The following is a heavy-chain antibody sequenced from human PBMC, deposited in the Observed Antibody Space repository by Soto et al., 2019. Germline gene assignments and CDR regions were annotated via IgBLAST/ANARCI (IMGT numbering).Heavy chain of an antibody. Sequence: GXSVKVSCKASGYIFTSFDINWVRQTTGQGLEWMGWMQPSSGRTGYAQKFQGRVTMTRDTSIKTAYMELSSLTYDDTAFYYCARGVTAGVDYWGQGTLVTVYS. CDR1: GYIFTSFD. CDR3: ARGVTAGVDY. CDR2: MQPSSGRT. J-gene: IGHJ4*02. V-gene: IGHV1-8*01. D-gene: IGHD1-20*01.